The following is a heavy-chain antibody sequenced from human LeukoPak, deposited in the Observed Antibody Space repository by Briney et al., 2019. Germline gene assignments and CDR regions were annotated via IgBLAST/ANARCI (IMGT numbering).Heavy chain of an antibody. J-gene: IGHJ4*02. CDR1: GYTFTSHW. V-gene: IGHV5-51*01. D-gene: IGHD3-16*02. Sequence: GESLKISCKGSGYTFTSHWIGWVRQMPGKGLEWMGIIYPGDSDTRYSPSFQGQVTISTDKSISTAYLQWSSLKASDTAMYYCARRTFGGVIVYYFDYWGQGTLVTVSS. CDR3: ARRTFGGVIVYYFDY. CDR2: IYPGDSDT.